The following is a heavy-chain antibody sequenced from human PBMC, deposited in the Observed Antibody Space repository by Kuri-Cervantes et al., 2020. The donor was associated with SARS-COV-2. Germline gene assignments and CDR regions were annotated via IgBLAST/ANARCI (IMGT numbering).Heavy chain of an antibody. D-gene: IGHD6-19*01. Sequence: ASVKVSCKASGYTFTSYGISWVRQAPGQGLEWMGWISAYNGNTNYAQKLQGRVTMTTDTSTSTAYMELRSLRSDDTAVYYCARIPPRQYSSGWFDWFDPWGQGTLVTVSS. CDR2: ISAYNGNT. CDR3: ARIPPRQYSSGWFDWFDP. CDR1: GYTFTSYG. V-gene: IGHV1-18*04. J-gene: IGHJ5*02.